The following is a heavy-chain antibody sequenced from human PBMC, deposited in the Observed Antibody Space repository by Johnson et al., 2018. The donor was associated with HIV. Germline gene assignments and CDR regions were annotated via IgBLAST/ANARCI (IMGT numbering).Heavy chain of an antibody. J-gene: IGHJ3*01. D-gene: IGHD6-13*01. CDR1: GFTFSSYA. CDR3: ARALYTSDWYLYDAFDL. CDR2: ISGSGGST. V-gene: IGHV3-23*04. Sequence: VQLVESGGGLVQPGGSLRLSCAASGFTFSSYAMSWVRQAPGKGLEWVSAISGSGGSTYYADSVKGRFTISRDNARNSLYLQMGSLRTEDMAVYHCARALYTSDWYLYDAFDLWGQGTMVTVSS.